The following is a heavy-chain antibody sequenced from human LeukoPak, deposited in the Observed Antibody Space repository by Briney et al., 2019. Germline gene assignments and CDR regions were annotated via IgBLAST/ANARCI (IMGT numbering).Heavy chain of an antibody. CDR2: IFDIGNT. J-gene: IGHJ5*02. Sequence: SETLSLTCNVSGVSLNNYYWTWARQSPGKGLEWIGYIFDIGNTNYNPSLKSRATISLDRSKNQFSLRLNSVTAADTAVYYCAKGMMPDWFDPWGQGTLVTVST. CDR3: AKGMMPDWFDP. D-gene: IGHD2-2*01. CDR1: GVSLNNYY. V-gene: IGHV4-59*01.